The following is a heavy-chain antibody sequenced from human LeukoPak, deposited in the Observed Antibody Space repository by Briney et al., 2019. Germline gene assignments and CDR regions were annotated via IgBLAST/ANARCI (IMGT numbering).Heavy chain of an antibody. CDR2: IYTSGST. Sequence: SETLSLTCTVSGGSISSYYWSWIRQPAGKGLEWIGHIYTSGSTNYNPSLKSRVTMSVDTSKNQSSLKVTSVTAADTAMYYCARVGDYALKDWGQGTLVTVSS. CDR1: GGSISSYY. D-gene: IGHD4-17*01. V-gene: IGHV4-4*07. J-gene: IGHJ4*02. CDR3: ARVGDYALKD.